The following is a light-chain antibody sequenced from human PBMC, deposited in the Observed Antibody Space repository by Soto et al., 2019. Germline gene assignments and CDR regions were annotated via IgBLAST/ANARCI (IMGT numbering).Light chain of an antibody. CDR2: EVN. CDR1: SSDIGAYDY. J-gene: IGLJ1*01. CDR3: LSFTTTSTHV. V-gene: IGLV2-14*01. Sequence: ALTQPASLSGSPGQSITISCTGTSSDIGAYDYVSWFQQHPGKAPKLMISEVNNRPSGVSNRFSGSKSGNTAYLTISGLQVEDEAEYFCLSFTTTSTHVFGTGTKVTVL.